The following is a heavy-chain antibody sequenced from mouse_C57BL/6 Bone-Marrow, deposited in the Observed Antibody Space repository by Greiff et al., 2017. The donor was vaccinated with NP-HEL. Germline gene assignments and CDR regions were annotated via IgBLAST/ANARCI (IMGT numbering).Heavy chain of an antibody. Sequence: EVKVVESGGDLVKPGGSLKLSCAASGFTFSSYGMSWVRQTPDKRLEWVATISSGGSYTYYPDSVKGRFTISRDNAKNTLYLQMSSLKSEDTAMYYCASNYEAYWGQGTLVTVSA. J-gene: IGHJ3*01. CDR2: ISSGGSYT. D-gene: IGHD2-1*01. CDR1: GFTFSSYG. CDR3: ASNYEAY. V-gene: IGHV5-6*01.